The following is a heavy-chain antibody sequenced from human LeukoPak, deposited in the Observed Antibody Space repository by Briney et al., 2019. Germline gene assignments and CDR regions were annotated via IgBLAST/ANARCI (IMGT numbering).Heavy chain of an antibody. CDR1: GYTFTGYY. CDR3: ARARIMITFGGVIVPFDY. CDR2: INPNSGGT. D-gene: IGHD3-16*02. J-gene: IGHJ4*02. V-gene: IGHV1-2*02. Sequence: ASVKVSCKASGYTFTGYYMHWVRQAPGQGLEWMGWINPNSGGTNYAQKFQGRVTMTRDTSISTAYMELSRLRSDDTAVYYCARARIMITFGGVIVPFDYWGQGILVTVSS.